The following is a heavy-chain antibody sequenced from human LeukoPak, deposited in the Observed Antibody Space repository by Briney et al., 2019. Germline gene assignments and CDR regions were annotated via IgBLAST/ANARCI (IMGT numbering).Heavy chain of an antibody. CDR3: ASYYDSSAVITYAFDI. Sequence: GASVKVSCKASGGTFSSYAISWVRQAPGQGLEWMGGIIPIFGTANYAQKFQGRVTITADESTSTAYMELSSLRSEVTAVYCCASYYDSSAVITYAFDIWGQGTMVTVSS. J-gene: IGHJ3*02. D-gene: IGHD3-22*01. CDR1: GGTFSSYA. V-gene: IGHV1-69*13. CDR2: IIPIFGTA.